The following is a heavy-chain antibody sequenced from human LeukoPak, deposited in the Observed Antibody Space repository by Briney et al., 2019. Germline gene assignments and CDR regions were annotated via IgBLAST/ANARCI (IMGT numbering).Heavy chain of an antibody. J-gene: IGHJ4*02. V-gene: IGHV4-39*07. CDR2: IYYSGST. CDR3: ARVLGGGSGTYSIVPYFDP. D-gene: IGHD3-10*01. CDR1: GGSISSSSYY. Sequence: PSETLSLTCTVSGGSISSSSYYWGWIRQPPGKGLEWIGSIYYSGSTYYNPSLKSRISISIDTSKNQFSLNLSSVTAADTAVYYCARVLGGGSGTYSIVPYFDPWGQGTLVTVSS.